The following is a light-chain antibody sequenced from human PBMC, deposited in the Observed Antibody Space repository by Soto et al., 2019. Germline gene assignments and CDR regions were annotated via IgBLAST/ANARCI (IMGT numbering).Light chain of an antibody. J-gene: IGKJ1*01. Sequence: DVVMTQSPLSLPVTLGQPASISCRSSQSLIHSDGDTYLNWFQQSPGHSPRRLIYKVSDRDTGVPDRFSGSGSGTEFTLTISRVEAEDVGVYYCMQGTHWPWTFGQGTEVEIK. CDR1: QSLIHSDGDTY. CDR3: MQGTHWPWT. V-gene: IGKV2-30*02. CDR2: KVS.